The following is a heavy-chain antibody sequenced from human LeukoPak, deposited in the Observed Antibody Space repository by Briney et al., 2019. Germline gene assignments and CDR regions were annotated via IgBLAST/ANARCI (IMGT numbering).Heavy chain of an antibody. CDR3: ARTGYYYGSGSLIDY. D-gene: IGHD3-10*01. CDR2: IYASGST. V-gene: IGHV4-59*12. CDR1: GGSISGYY. Sequence: SETLSLTCTVSGGSISGYYWSWIRQPPGKGLEWIGYIYASGSTNYNPSLKSRVTMSVDTSKNQFSLKLSSVTAADTAVYYCARTGYYYGSGSLIDYWGQGTLVTVSS. J-gene: IGHJ4*02.